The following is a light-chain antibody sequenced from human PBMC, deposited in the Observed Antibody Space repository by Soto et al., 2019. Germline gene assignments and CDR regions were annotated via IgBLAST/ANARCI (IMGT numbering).Light chain of an antibody. CDR3: QQYGRT. CDR1: QSVNSNY. V-gene: IGKV3-20*01. J-gene: IGKJ2*01. CDR2: GAS. Sequence: IVLTQSPGTLSLSPGDRATLSCRSSQSVNSNYLAWYQQKPGQAPRLLIFGASTRATGIPDRFRGSGSGTDFTLTINSLEPEDFAVYYCQQYGRTFGQGTKLEIK.